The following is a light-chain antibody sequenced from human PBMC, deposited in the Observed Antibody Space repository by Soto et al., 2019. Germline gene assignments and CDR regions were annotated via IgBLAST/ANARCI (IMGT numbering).Light chain of an antibody. V-gene: IGKV1-6*02. J-gene: IGKJ1*01. CDR3: LQDHDYPWT. CDR2: AAS. Sequence: IQMTQSPSSLSVSVTDRVTITCRASQDIGNDLGWDQQRPGEATELLLYAASTLRSGVPSRFSGSGSGTQFTLTINNLQPEDSATYFCLQDHDYPWTFGHGTKVEV. CDR1: QDIGND.